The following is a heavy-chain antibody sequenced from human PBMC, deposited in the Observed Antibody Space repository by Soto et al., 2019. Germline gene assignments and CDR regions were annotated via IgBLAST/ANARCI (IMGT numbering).Heavy chain of an antibody. J-gene: IGHJ4*02. CDR3: VRDGLVSSAKYYFDY. Sequence: ASVKVSCKASGYTFTDCYVHWVRQAPGQGLEWMGWINPKSGGTNIAQRFKGRVNMTRDMSISKAYMELKSLKSDDTAVYYCVRDGLVSSAKYYFDYWRQ. CDR2: INPKSGGT. D-gene: IGHD6-13*01. CDR1: GYTFTDCY. V-gene: IGHV1-2*02.